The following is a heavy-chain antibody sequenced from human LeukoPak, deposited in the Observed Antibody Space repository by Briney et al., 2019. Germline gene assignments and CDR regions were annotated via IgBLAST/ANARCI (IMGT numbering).Heavy chain of an antibody. Sequence: PSETLSLTCAVYGGSFSGYYWSWIRQPPGKGLEWIGEINHSGSTNYNPSLKSRVTISVDTSKNQFSLKLSSVTAADTAVYYCAREPGVLRFLDYWGQGTLVTVSS. CDR3: AREPGVLRFLDY. J-gene: IGHJ4*02. CDR2: INHSGST. D-gene: IGHD3-3*01. CDR1: GGSFSGYY. V-gene: IGHV4-34*01.